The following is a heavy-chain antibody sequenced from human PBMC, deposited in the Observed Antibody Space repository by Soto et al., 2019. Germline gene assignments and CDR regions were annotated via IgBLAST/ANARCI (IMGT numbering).Heavy chain of an antibody. CDR3: ASLARITIFGVVRNWFDP. V-gene: IGHV4-31*03. CDR2: IYYSGST. CDR1: GGSISSGGYY. Sequence: SETLSLTCTVSGGSISSGGYYWSWIRQHPGKGLEWIGYIYYSGSTYYNQPLKSRVTISVDTSKNQFSLKLSSVTAADTAVYYCASLARITIFGVVRNWFDPWGQGTLVTVSS. D-gene: IGHD3-3*01. J-gene: IGHJ5*02.